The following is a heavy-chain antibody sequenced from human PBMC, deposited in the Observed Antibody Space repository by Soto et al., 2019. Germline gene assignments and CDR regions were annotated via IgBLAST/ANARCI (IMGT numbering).Heavy chain of an antibody. J-gene: IGHJ4*02. D-gene: IGHD5-12*01. V-gene: IGHV4-59*08. CDR3: ARRGSGYDYGYFDY. CDR1: GGSISSYY. Sequence: SETLSLTCTVSGGSISSYYWSWIRQPPGKGLEWIGYIYYSGSTNYNPSLKSRVTISVDTSKNQFSLKLSSVTAADTAVYYCARRGSGYDYGYFDYWGQGTLVTVSS. CDR2: IYYSGST.